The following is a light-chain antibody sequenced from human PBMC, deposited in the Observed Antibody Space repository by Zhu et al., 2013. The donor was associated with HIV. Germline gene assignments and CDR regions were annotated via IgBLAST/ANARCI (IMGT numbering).Light chain of an antibody. V-gene: IGKV3-11*01. CDR2: DAS. CDR3: QQRSNLLT. CDR1: QSVSTN. Sequence: EIVMTQSPATLSVSPGDRATLSCRASQSVSTNLAWYQQKPGQAPRLLIYDASNRATGIPARFSGSGSGTDFTLTISSLEPEDFAVYYCQQRSNLLTFGGGTKVEIK. J-gene: IGKJ4*01.